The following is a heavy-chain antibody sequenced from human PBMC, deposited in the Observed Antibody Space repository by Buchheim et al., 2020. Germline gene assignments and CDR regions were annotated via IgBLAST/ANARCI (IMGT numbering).Heavy chain of an antibody. V-gene: IGHV3-30-3*01. J-gene: IGHJ6*02. Sequence: QVQLVESGGGVVQPGRSLRLSCAASGFTFSSYAMHWVRQAPGKGLEWVAVISYDGSNKYYADSVKGRFTISRDNSKNTLYLQMNSLRAEDMAVYYCASIAAAAYYYYYGMDVWGQGTT. CDR2: ISYDGSNK. CDR1: GFTFSSYA. CDR3: ASIAAAAYYYYYGMDV. D-gene: IGHD6-13*01.